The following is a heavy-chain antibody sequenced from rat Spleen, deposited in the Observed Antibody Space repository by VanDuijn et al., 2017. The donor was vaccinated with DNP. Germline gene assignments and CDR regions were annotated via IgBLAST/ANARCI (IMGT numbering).Heavy chain of an antibody. CDR3: ATYYGYNYFDY. J-gene: IGHJ2*01. CDR2: ISSSGGAA. D-gene: IGHD1-9*01. CDR1: GLTFSDYN. Sequence: EVQLVESGGGLVQPGRSLKLSCAASGLTFSDYNMAWVRQAPKKGLEWVAAISSSGGAAYYRDSVKGRFTISRDNAKGNLYLQMDSLRSEDTATYYCATYYGYNYFDYWGHGVMVTVSS. V-gene: IGHV5-25*01.